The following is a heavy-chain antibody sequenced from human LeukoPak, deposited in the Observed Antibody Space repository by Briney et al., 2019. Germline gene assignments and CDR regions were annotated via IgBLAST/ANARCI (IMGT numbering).Heavy chain of an antibody. J-gene: IGHJ4*02. CDR2: VSLTGET. Sequence: SETLSLTCAVSGGSISSTNWWSWVRQPPGQGLEWIGEVSLTGETNYNPSLNGRVTISLDGSRNQLSLTLTSVTPADTAIYYCSGESGAFCPFGYWGQGTLVIVPP. V-gene: IGHV4-4*02. CDR1: GGSISSTNW. D-gene: IGHD1-26*01. CDR3: SGESGAFCPFGY.